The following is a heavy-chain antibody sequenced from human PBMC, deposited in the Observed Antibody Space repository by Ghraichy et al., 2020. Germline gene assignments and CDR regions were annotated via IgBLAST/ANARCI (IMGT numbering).Heavy chain of an antibody. D-gene: IGHD3-10*01. CDR3: AKGAIDGSGSLFVGFDY. CDR1: GFTFSSYA. J-gene: IGHJ4*02. Sequence: GGSLRLSCAASGFTFSSYAMSWVRQAPGKGLEWVSAISGSGGSTYYADSVKGRFTISRDNSKNTLYLQMNSLRAEDTAVYYCAKGAIDGSGSLFVGFDYWGQGTLVTVSS. CDR2: ISGSGGST. V-gene: IGHV3-23*01.